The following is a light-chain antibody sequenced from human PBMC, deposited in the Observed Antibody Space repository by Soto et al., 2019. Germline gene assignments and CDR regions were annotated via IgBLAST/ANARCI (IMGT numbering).Light chain of an antibody. CDR3: HQRQSWPRT. Sequence: EIVLTQSPATLSSFPGDRVTLSCRASKYINTRLAWYQHRTGQAPRLLIYQTSLRAAGIPARFSASGSGTDFTLHISDVQPEDFALYYCHQRQSWPRTFGQGTKVDI. J-gene: IGKJ1*01. CDR2: QTS. CDR1: KYINTR. V-gene: IGKV3-11*01.